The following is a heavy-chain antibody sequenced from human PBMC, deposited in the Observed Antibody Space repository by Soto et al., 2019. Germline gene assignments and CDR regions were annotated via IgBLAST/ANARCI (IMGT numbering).Heavy chain of an antibody. CDR1: GGSFSGYY. V-gene: IGHV4-34*01. Sequence: QVQLQQWGAGLLKPSETLSLTCAVYGGSFSGYYWTWIRQPPGKGLEWIGETSESGITNYNPSLRTRPVMSLDPSENQFSLRMSSVTAADTAVYYCARLTGTQDYWGQGTLVTVSS. CDR3: ARLTGTQDY. D-gene: IGHD7-27*01. CDR2: TSESGIT. J-gene: IGHJ4*02.